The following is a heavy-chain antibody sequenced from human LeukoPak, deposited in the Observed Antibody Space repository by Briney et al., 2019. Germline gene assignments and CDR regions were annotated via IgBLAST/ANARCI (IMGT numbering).Heavy chain of an antibody. J-gene: IGHJ4*02. Sequence: GRSLRLSCAASGFTFSSYAMHWVRQAPGKGLEWVSAISGSGGNTYYADSVKGRFTISRDNSKNTLFLQMNSLRAEDTAVYYCAKEAQGCSITSCYFDSWGQGTLVTVSS. D-gene: IGHD2-2*01. CDR3: AKEAQGCSITSCYFDS. V-gene: IGHV3-23*01. CDR1: GFTFSSYA. CDR2: ISGSGGNT.